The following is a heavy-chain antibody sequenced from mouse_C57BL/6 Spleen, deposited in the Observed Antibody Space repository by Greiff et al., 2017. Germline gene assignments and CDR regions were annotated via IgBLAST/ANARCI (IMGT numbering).Heavy chain of an antibody. Sequence: VQLQESGAELVKPGASVKISCKASGYAFSSYWMNWVKQRPGKGLEWIGQIYPGDGDTNYNGKFKGKATLTVDKSSSTAYMQLSSLTSEDSAVYFCAREGVNYCNGRAMDYWGQGTSVTVSS. CDR3: AREGVNYCNGRAMDY. CDR1: GYAFSSYW. D-gene: IGHD2-1*01. J-gene: IGHJ4*01. CDR2: IYPGDGDT. V-gene: IGHV1-80*01.